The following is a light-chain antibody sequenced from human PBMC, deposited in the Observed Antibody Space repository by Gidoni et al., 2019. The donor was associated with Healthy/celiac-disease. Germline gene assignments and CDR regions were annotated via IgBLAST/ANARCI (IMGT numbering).Light chain of an antibody. CDR3: QQYNNWRT. Sequence: IVMTRSPATLSVSPGERATLSCRASQSVSSNLAWYQQKPGQAPRLLIYGASTRATGIPARFSGSGSGTEFTITISSLQSEYFAVYYCQQYNNWRTFGQGTKVEIK. CDR1: QSVSSN. CDR2: GAS. J-gene: IGKJ1*01. V-gene: IGKV3-15*01.